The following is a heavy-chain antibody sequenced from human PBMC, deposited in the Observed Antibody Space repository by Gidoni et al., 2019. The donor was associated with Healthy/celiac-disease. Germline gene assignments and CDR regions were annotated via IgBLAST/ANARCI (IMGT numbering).Heavy chain of an antibody. D-gene: IGHD3-22*01. V-gene: IGHV3-48*02. Sequence: EVQLVESGGGLVQPGGSLRLSCASSGFPFRISSMNWVRQAPGKGLEWVSDISSSSSTIYYADSVKGRFTISRDNAKNSLYLQMNSLRDEDTAVYYCARDLLISPDYYDSSGYCFDYWGQGTLVTVSS. CDR3: ARDLLISPDYYDSSGYCFDY. CDR1: GFPFRISS. J-gene: IGHJ4*02. CDR2: ISSSSSTI.